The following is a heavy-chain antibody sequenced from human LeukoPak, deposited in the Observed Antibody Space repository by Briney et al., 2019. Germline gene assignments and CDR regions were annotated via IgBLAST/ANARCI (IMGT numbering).Heavy chain of an antibody. V-gene: IGHV3-53*05. CDR2: ICSGGST. CDR3: AKDSYGGSGSYYLYSFDM. J-gene: IGHJ3*02. Sequence: GGSLRLSCAASGFTVSSNYMSWVRQAPGKGLEWVSVICSGGSTYYADSVKGRFTISRDNAKNSLYLQMSSLRVEDTAFYYCAKDSYGGSGSYYLYSFDMWGQGTMVTVSS. D-gene: IGHD3-10*01. CDR1: GFTVSSNY.